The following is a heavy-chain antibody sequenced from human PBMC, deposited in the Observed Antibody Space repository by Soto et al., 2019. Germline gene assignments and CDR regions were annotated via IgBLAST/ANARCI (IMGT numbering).Heavy chain of an antibody. Sequence: GGSPRISCTASGFTFGDYAMSWFRQAPGKGLEWVGFIRSKAYGGTTEYAASVKGRFTISRDDSKSIAYLQMNSLKTEDTAVYYCTRGSTMIVVVISYYFDYWGQGTLVTVSS. CDR2: IRSKAYGGTT. CDR1: GFTFGDYA. CDR3: TRGSTMIVVVISYYFDY. V-gene: IGHV3-49*03. J-gene: IGHJ4*02. D-gene: IGHD3-22*01.